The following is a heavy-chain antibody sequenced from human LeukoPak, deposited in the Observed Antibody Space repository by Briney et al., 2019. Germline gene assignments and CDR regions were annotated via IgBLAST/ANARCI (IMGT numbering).Heavy chain of an antibody. V-gene: IGHV4-34*01. Sequence: SETLSLTCAVYGGSFSGYYWSWIRRPPGKGLEWIGEINHSGSTNYNPSLKSRVTISVDTSKNQVSLKLIAVTAADTAVYYCARENWNYGEDFWGQGALVTVSS. D-gene: IGHD1-7*01. CDR2: INHSGST. CDR1: GGSFSGYY. J-gene: IGHJ4*02. CDR3: ARENWNYGEDF.